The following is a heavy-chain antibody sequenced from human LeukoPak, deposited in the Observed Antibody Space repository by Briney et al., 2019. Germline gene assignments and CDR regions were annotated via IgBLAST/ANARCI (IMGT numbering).Heavy chain of an antibody. D-gene: IGHD3-22*01. CDR3: ARVTNYYDTRGYPDY. CDR2: IYYSGST. CDR1: GGSISRYY. Sequence: TSETLSLTCTVSGGSISRYYWSWIRQPPGKGLEWIGYIYYSGSTNYNPSLKSRVTISEDTSKNQISLKLTSVTAADTAVYYCARVTNYYDTRGYPDYWGQGTLVTVSS. J-gene: IGHJ4*02. V-gene: IGHV4-59*01.